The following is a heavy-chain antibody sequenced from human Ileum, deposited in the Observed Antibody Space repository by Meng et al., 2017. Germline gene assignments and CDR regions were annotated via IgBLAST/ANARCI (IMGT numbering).Heavy chain of an antibody. CDR1: GYTCTGYY. J-gene: IGHJ3*02. V-gene: IGHV1-2*06. CDR2: INPHSGGT. Sequence: QVQLVQSGAEVKKPGASVKVACKASGYTCTGYYMHWVRQAPGQGLEWMGRINPHSGGTNYAQKFQGRVTLTRDTSISTAYMELSRLRSDDTALYYCARDEGSTDSFDIWGQGTLVTVSS. CDR3: ARDEGSTDSFDI. D-gene: IGHD2-2*01.